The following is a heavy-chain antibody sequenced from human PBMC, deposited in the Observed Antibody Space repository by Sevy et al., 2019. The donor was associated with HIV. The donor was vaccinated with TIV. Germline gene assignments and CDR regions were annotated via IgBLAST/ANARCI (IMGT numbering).Heavy chain of an antibody. CDR2: ISYDGSNK. Sequence: GGSLRLSCAASGFTFSSYGMHWVRQAPGKGLEWVAVISYDGSNKYYADSVKGRFTISRDNSKNTLYLQMNSLRAEDTAVYYCAKKLEPGNYFDYWGQGTLVTVPS. J-gene: IGHJ4*02. CDR3: AKKLEPGNYFDY. D-gene: IGHD1-1*01. V-gene: IGHV3-30*18. CDR1: GFTFSSYG.